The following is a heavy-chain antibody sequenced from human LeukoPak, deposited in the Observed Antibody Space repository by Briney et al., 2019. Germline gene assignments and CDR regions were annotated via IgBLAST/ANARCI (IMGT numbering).Heavy chain of an antibody. D-gene: IGHD2-15*01. V-gene: IGHV1-69*13. CDR2: IIPIFGTA. CDR3: AREPIGNIVVVVAANTGGFDP. CDR1: GYTFTSYY. Sequence: ASVKVSCKASGYTFTSYYMHWVRQASGQGLEWMGGIIPIFGTANYAQKFQGRVTITADESTSTAYMELSSLRSEDTAVYYCAREPIGNIVVVVAANTGGFDPWGQGTLVTVSS. J-gene: IGHJ5*02.